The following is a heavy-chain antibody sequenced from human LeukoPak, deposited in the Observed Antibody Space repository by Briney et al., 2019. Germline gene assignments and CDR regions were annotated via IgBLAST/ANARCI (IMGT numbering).Heavy chain of an antibody. Sequence: PSETLSLTCTVSGGSISSGGYYWSWIRQPPGKGLEWIGYIYHSGSTYYNPSLKSRVTISVDRSKNQFSLKLSSVTAADTAVYYCARDKGSSPPEYYFDYWGQGTLVTVSS. CDR2: IYHSGST. D-gene: IGHD6-6*01. J-gene: IGHJ4*02. CDR1: GGSISSGGYY. CDR3: ARDKGSSPPEYYFDY. V-gene: IGHV4-30-2*01.